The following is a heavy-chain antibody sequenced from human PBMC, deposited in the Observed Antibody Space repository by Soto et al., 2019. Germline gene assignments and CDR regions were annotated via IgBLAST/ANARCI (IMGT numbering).Heavy chain of an antibody. J-gene: IGHJ5*02. D-gene: IGHD3-16*02. Sequence: ASVKVSCKASGYTFTSYDINWVRQATGQGLEWMGWMNPNSGNTGYAQKFQGRVTMTRNTSISTAYMELSSLRSEDTAVYYCARVRTIYDYIWGSYRPGGWFDPWGQGTLVTVSS. CDR3: ARVRTIYDYIWGSYRPGGWFDP. V-gene: IGHV1-8*01. CDR2: MNPNSGNT. CDR1: GYTFTSYD.